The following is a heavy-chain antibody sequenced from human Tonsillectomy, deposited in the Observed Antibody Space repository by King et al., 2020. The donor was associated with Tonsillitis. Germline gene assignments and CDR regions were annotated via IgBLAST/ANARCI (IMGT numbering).Heavy chain of an antibody. CDR3: AREDIVVVPAATARYFDY. V-gene: IGHV4-38-2*02. D-gene: IGHD2-2*01. Sequence: VQLQESGPGLVKPSETLSLTCTVSGYSISSGYYWGWIRQPPGKGLEWIGSIYHSGSTYYNPSLKSRVTISVDTSKNQFSLKLSSVTAADTAVYYCAREDIVVVPAATARYFDYWGQGTLVTVSS. CDR1: GYSISSGYY. CDR2: IYHSGST. J-gene: IGHJ4*02.